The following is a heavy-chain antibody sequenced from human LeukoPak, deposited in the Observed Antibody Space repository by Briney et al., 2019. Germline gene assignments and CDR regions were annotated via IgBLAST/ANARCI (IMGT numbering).Heavy chain of an antibody. V-gene: IGHV3-30*02. CDR1: GFTLRNYG. D-gene: IGHD2-8*02. CDR2: IWSDGNNR. CDR3: AKDPGASVSGFHMDV. Sequence: PGGSLRLSCATSGFTLRNYGMHWVRQATGKGLEWVSFIWSDGNNRFYADSVKGRFTISRDNSKNMLYLQMDSLRPEDTAVYYCAKDPGASVSGFHMDVWGKGTTVIVSS. J-gene: IGHJ6*03.